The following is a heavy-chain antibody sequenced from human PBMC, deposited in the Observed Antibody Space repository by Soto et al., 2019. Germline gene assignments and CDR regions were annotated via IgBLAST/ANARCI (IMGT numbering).Heavy chain of an antibody. V-gene: IGHV4-31*03. CDR3: ARRAYSRGRTFDY. D-gene: IGHD3-16*01. CDR1: GGSITSGGYY. CDR2: MFYSGTT. J-gene: IGHJ4*02. Sequence: QVQLQESGPGLVKPSQTLSLTCTVSGGSITSGGYYWSWIRQHPGKGLEWIGHMFYSGTTHYNPSLKSRISIAGGSSQTLLTLELSAVTAADPAVYFCARRAYSRGRTFDYGGQGTLVTVSS.